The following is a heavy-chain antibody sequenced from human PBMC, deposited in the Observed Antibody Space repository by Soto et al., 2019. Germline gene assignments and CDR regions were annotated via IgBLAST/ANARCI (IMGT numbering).Heavy chain of an antibody. Sequence: ASVKVSCKASGYTFTSYGISWVRQAPGQGLEWMGWISAYNGNTNYAQKLQGRVTMTTDTSTSTAYMELRSLRSDDTAVYYCARFYATTNQNYFDYWGQGTLVTVSS. CDR3: ARFYATTNQNYFDY. CDR1: GYTFTSYG. V-gene: IGHV1-18*01. J-gene: IGHJ4*02. D-gene: IGHD4-17*01. CDR2: ISAYNGNT.